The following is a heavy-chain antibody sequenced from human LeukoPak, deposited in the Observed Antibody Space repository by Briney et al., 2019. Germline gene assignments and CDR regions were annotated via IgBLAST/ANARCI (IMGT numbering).Heavy chain of an antibody. CDR3: ARYCSGGSCFDY. V-gene: IGHV3-7*01. Sequence: GGALRLSCAASGFTFSSYSMNWVRQAPGKGLEGVANIKQDGSETYYVDSVKGRFTISRDNAKNSLYLQMNSLRAEDTAVYYCARYCSGGSCFDYWGQGTLVTVSS. CDR1: GFTFSSYS. CDR2: IKQDGSET. D-gene: IGHD2-15*01. J-gene: IGHJ4*02.